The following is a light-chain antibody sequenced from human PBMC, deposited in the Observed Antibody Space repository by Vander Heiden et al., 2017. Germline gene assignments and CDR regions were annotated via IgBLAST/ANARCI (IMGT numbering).Light chain of an antibody. CDR3: QQTYNTP. Sequence: DIQMPQSPSSLSASVGDRVTITCRASQRIGTSINWYQQQPGKAPKLLIFAASTLQSGVPSRFSGSVSGTDFILTISGLQPEDSATYYCQQTYNTPFGQGTKVEIK. J-gene: IGKJ2*01. V-gene: IGKV1-39*01. CDR1: QRIGTS. CDR2: AAS.